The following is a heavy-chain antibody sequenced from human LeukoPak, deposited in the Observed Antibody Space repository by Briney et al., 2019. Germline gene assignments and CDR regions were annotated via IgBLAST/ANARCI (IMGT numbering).Heavy chain of an antibody. V-gene: IGHV1-69*04. CDR2: IIPILGIA. CDR3: ARDVAADPGDY. Sequence: SVKVSCKASGGTFSSYAISWVRQAPGQGLEWMGRIIPILGIANYAQKFQGRVTITADKSTSTAYMGLSSLRSEDTAVYYCARDVAADPGDYWGQGTLVTVSS. D-gene: IGHD6-13*01. CDR1: GGTFSSYA. J-gene: IGHJ4*02.